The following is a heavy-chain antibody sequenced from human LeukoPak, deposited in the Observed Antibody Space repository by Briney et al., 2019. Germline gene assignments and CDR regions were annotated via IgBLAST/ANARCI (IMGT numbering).Heavy chain of an antibody. CDR1: GFIFDDYA. Sequence: GGSLRLSCAASGFIFDDYAMHWVRQVPGKGLGWVSGISWNSGSIGYADSVKGRFTISRDNVKNSLYLEMNSLRAEDTAFYYCVKDATRYYYGSGTYPAYWGQGTLVTVSS. V-gene: IGHV3-9*01. CDR2: ISWNSGSI. D-gene: IGHD3-10*01. CDR3: VKDATRYYYGSGTYPAY. J-gene: IGHJ4*02.